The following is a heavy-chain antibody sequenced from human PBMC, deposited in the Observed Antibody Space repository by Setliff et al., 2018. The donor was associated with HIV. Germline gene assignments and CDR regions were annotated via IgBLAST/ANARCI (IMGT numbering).Heavy chain of an antibody. CDR3: AKGRRPVDLVSTSIRYYFYMGV. V-gene: IGHV3-23*01. CDR1: GFTFMNYA. CDR2: ISGSGGNT. J-gene: IGHJ6*03. Sequence: GSLRLSCAASGFTFMNYAMSWVRQAPGKGLAWVSTISGSGGNTYYADSVKGRFTMSRDNSKNAVSLEMNSLRVEDTGVYYCAKGRRPVDLVSTSIRYYFYMGVWGKGTTVTVSS. D-gene: IGHD5-12*01.